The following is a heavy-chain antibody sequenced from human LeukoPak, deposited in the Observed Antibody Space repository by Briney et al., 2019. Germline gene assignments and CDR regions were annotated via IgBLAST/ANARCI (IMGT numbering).Heavy chain of an antibody. CDR2: ISGSGGST. CDR1: GFTFSSYA. CDR3: AKAPSMVRGVTPASFDY. D-gene: IGHD3-10*01. J-gene: IGHJ4*02. Sequence: PGGSLRLSCAASGFTFSSYAMSWVRQAPGKGLEWVSAISGSGGSTYYADSVKGRFTISRDNSKNTLYLQMNSLRAEDTAVYYCAKAPSMVRGVTPASFDYWGQGTLVTVSS. V-gene: IGHV3-23*01.